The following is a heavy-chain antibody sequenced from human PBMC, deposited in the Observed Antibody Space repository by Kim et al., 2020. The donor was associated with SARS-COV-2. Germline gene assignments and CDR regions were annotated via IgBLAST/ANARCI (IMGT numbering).Heavy chain of an antibody. J-gene: IGHJ4*02. V-gene: IGHV3-30*02. Sequence: ADSVKGRFTISRDKSKNTLYLQMNSLRAEDTAVYYCAKEVDFWSGYGFDYWGQGTLVTVSS. CDR3: AKEVDFWSGYGFDY. D-gene: IGHD3-3*01.